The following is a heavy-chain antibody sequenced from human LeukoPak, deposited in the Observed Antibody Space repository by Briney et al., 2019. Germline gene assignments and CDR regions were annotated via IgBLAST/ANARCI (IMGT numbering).Heavy chain of an antibody. D-gene: IGHD2-2*01. CDR3: ARYCSSTSCLWDYYYGMDV. V-gene: IGHV4-31*03. J-gene: IGHJ6*02. Sequence: SETLSLTCTVSGGSISSGGYYWSWIRQHPGKGLEWIGYIYYSGSTYYNPSLKSRVTISVDTSKNQFSLKLSSVTAADTAVYYCARYCSSTSCLWDYYYGMDVWGQGTTVTVSS. CDR2: IYYSGST. CDR1: GGSISSGGYY.